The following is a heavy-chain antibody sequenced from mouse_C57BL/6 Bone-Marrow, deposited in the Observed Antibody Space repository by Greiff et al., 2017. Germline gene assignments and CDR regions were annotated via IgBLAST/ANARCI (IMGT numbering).Heavy chain of an antibody. Sequence: QVHVKQSGAELVKPGASVKISCKASGYAFSSYWMNWVKQRPGKGLEWIGQIYPGDGDTNYNGKFKGKATLHADKSSSTAYMQLSSLTSEDSAVYFCARGAYSNYAMDYWGQGTSVTVSS. V-gene: IGHV1-80*01. CDR2: IYPGDGDT. CDR3: ARGAYSNYAMDY. D-gene: IGHD2-5*01. CDR1: GYAFSSYW. J-gene: IGHJ4*01.